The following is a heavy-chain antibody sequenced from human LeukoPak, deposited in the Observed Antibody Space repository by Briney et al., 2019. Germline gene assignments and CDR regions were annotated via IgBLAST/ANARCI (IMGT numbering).Heavy chain of an antibody. J-gene: IGHJ4*02. CDR3: ARARYSGSYYAGDDY. V-gene: IGHV3-33*01. CDR1: GFTFSSYG. D-gene: IGHD1-26*01. Sequence: GGSLRLSCAASGFTFSSYGMHWVRQAPGKGLEWVAVIWYDGSNKYYADSVKGRFTISRDNAKNSLYLQMNSLRAEDTAVYYCARARYSGSYYAGDDYWGQGTLVTVSS. CDR2: IWYDGSNK.